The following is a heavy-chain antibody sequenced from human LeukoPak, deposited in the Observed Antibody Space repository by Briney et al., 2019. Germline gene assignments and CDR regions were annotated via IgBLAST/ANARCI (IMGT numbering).Heavy chain of an antibody. Sequence: PGGSLRLSCVASGFIFNTYWIHWVRQGPGKGLVWVSLTSADGTTTTYANSVKGRFTVSRDNARNPLYLQMNSLRGEDAAVYYCARGLAGAYRIMDVWGQGTTVIGS. CDR2: TSADGTTT. D-gene: IGHD6-19*01. J-gene: IGHJ6*02. CDR3: ARGLAGAYRIMDV. CDR1: GFIFNTYW. V-gene: IGHV3-74*01.